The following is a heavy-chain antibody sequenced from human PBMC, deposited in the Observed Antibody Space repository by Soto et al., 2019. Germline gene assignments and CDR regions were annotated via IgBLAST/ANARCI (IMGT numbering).Heavy chain of an antibody. Sequence: QVQLQESGPGLVKPSQTLSLTCTVSGGSISSGGYYWSWIRQHPGKGLEWIGYIYYSGSTDYNPSLKSRVTISVDTSKNQFSLKLSSVTAADTAVYYCARAASGYDEYYYYGMDVWGQGTTVTVSS. CDR3: ARAASGYDEYYYYGMDV. V-gene: IGHV4-31*03. CDR2: IYYSGST. CDR1: GGSISSGGYY. J-gene: IGHJ6*02. D-gene: IGHD5-12*01.